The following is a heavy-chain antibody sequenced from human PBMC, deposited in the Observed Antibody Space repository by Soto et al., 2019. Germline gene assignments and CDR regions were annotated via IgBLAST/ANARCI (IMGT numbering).Heavy chain of an antibody. V-gene: IGHV4-34*01. Sequence: QVQLQQWGAGLLKPSETLSLTCAVYGGSVSGANYYWSWIRQPPGKGLEWIGEMSHSGGTHFNRSLKSRVTISVDTSTNQFSLKMSSVIAADTALYYCARVERGTATTVVDAFDIWGPGTMVTVSS. CDR2: MSHSGGT. J-gene: IGHJ3*02. CDR1: GGSVSGANYY. D-gene: IGHD1-1*01. CDR3: ARVERGTATTVVDAFDI.